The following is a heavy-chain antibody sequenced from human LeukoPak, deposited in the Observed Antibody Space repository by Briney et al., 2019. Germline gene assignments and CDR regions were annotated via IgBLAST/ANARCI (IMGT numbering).Heavy chain of an antibody. CDR3: ARLRPYDFWSGYYYDAFDI. D-gene: IGHD3-3*01. Sequence: KASETLSLTCTVSGGSTSSHYWSWIRQPPGKGLEWIGYIYYSGSTNYNPSLKSRVTISVDTSKNQFSLKLSSVTAADTAVYYCARLRPYDFWSGYYYDAFDIWGQGTMVTVSS. CDR1: GGSTSSHY. J-gene: IGHJ3*02. CDR2: IYYSGST. V-gene: IGHV4-59*11.